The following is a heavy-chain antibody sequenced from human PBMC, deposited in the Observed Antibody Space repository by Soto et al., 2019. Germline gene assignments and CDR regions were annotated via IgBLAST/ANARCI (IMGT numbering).Heavy chain of an antibody. V-gene: IGHV1-24*01. CDR1: GYTLTELS. Sequence: QVQLVQSGAEVKKPGASVKVSCKVSGYTLTELSMHLVRQAPGKGLEWMGGFDPDDGETIYAQKFQGRVTMTEDTSTDTDYMELSSLRSEDTAVYYCATGLIAAEGMDFWGQGTTVTVSS. CDR3: ATGLIAAEGMDF. J-gene: IGHJ6*02. D-gene: IGHD6-25*01. CDR2: FDPDDGET.